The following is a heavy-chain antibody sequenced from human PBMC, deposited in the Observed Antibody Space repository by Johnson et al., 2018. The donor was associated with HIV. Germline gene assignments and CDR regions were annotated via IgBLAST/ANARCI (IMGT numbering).Heavy chain of an antibody. D-gene: IGHD5-24*01. Sequence: VQLVESGGGLVQPGGSLRLSCETSGFTFNSYAMSWVRQAPGKGLEWVAALSGSGDSTYYADSVKGRLNISRDNSKNTFFLKMNSLRAEDTAVYYCARACRDGYTCDVYDIWGQGTMVTVSS. J-gene: IGHJ3*02. CDR3: ARACRDGYTCDVYDI. CDR2: LSGSGDST. V-gene: IGHV3-23*04. CDR1: GFTFNSYA.